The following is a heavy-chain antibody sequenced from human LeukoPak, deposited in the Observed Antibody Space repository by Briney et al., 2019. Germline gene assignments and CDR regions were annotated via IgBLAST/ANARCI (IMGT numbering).Heavy chain of an antibody. CDR3: AKPAGRGDYYMDV. CDR1: GFTFSSYS. D-gene: IGHD3-10*01. CDR2: ISSSGSTI. V-gene: IGHV3-48*04. J-gene: IGHJ6*03. Sequence: QSGGSLRLSCAASGFTFSSYSMNWVRQAPGKGLEWVSYISSSGSTIYYADSVKGRFTISRDNAKNSLYLQMNSLRAEDTAVYYCAKPAGRGDYYMDVWGKGTTVTISS.